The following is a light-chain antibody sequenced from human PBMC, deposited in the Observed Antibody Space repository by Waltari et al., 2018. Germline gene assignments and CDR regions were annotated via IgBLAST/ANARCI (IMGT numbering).Light chain of an antibody. CDR2: EVS. CDR3: CSSPESSTSWV. J-gene: IGLJ3*02. CDR1: RSDLGSYHL. Sequence: QSALTQPASVSGSPGQSITISCTGLRSDLGSYHLVSWFQQHPDKAPKLLIYEVSQRPSWVSNRLPGSASGNTAYLTISGLQAEDEADYYCCSSPESSTSWVFGGGTKLTVL. V-gene: IGLV2-23*02.